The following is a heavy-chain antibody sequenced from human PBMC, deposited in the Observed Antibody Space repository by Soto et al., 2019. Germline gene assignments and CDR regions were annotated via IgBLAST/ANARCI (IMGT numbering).Heavy chain of an antibody. D-gene: IGHD6-13*01. CDR2: IYPGDSDT. Sequence: PGESLKISCKGSGYSFTSYWIGWVRQMPGKGLEWMGIIYPGDSDTRYSPSFQGQVTISADKSISTACLQWSSLKASDTAMYYCARHVRAAAGYYYYYYGMDVWGQGTTVTVSS. CDR1: GYSFTSYW. V-gene: IGHV5-51*01. J-gene: IGHJ6*02. CDR3: ARHVRAAAGYYYYYYGMDV.